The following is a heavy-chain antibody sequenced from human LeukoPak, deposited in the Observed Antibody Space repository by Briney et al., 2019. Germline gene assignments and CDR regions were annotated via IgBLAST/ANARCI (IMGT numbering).Heavy chain of an antibody. CDR1: GGSISSSIYY. Sequence: PSETLSLTCTVSGGSISSSIYYWGWIRQPPGKGLEWIGSIYYTGSTYYNPSLKSQVTISVDTSKSQFSLKLSSVTAADAAVYYCARHKLSGGTSLPYYFDYWGQGTLVTVSS. J-gene: IGHJ4*02. CDR2: IYYTGST. CDR3: ARHKLSGGTSLPYYFDY. V-gene: IGHV4-39*01. D-gene: IGHD2-15*01.